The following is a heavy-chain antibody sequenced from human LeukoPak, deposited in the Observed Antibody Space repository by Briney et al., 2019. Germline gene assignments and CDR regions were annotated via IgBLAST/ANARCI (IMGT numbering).Heavy chain of an antibody. CDR2: IIPIFGTA. CDR3: ASDRNGGSYYAYVFDY. CDR1: GGTFSSYA. V-gene: IGHV1-69*13. Sequence: SVKVSCKASGGTFSSYAISWVRQAPGQGLEWMGGIIPIFGTANYAQKFQGRVTITADESTSAAYMELSSLRSEDTAVYYCASDRNGGSYYAYVFDYWGQGTLVTVSS. J-gene: IGHJ4*02. D-gene: IGHD1-26*01.